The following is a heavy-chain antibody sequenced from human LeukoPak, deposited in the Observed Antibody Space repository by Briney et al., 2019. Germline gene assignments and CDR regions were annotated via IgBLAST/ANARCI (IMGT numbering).Heavy chain of an antibody. CDR3: ARHVKRVVVATSAFDI. D-gene: IGHD2-15*01. V-gene: IGHV4-59*08. CDR1: GGSISGYY. J-gene: IGHJ3*02. CDR2: IYSSGST. Sequence: SETLSLTCTVSGGSISGYYWSWIRQPPGKGLEWIGEIYSSGSTKDNPSLKSRLTISVDTSKNQVSLKLSSVTAADTAVYYCARHVKRVVVATSAFDIWGQGAVVIVSS.